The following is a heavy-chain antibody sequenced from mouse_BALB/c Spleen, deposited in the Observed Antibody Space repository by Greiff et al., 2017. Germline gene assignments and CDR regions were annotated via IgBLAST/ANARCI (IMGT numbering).Heavy chain of an antibody. CDR3: ARAWDY. J-gene: IGHJ4*01. CDR1: GFTFTDYY. Sequence: EVMLVESGGGLVQPGGSLRLSCATSGFTFTDYYMSWVRQPPGKALEWLGFIRNKANGYTTEYSASVKGRFTISRDNSQSILYLQMNTLRAEDSATYYCARAWDYWGQGTSVTVSS. CDR2: IRNKANGYTT. V-gene: IGHV7-3*02.